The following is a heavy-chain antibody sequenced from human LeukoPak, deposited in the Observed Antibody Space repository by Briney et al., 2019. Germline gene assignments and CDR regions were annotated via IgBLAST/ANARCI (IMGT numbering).Heavy chain of an antibody. Sequence: GRSLRLSRAASGFTFSSYGMHWVRQAPGKGLEWVAVISYDGSNKYYADSVKGRFTISRDNSMNTLYLHMNSLRDEDTAVYYCAQAWRWLQLNYWGQGTLVTVSS. V-gene: IGHV3-30*18. CDR1: GFTFSSYG. J-gene: IGHJ4*02. CDR3: AQAWRWLQLNY. D-gene: IGHD5-24*01. CDR2: ISYDGSNK.